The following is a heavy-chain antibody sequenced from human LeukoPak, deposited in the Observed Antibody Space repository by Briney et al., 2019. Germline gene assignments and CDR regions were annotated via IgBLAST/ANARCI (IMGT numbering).Heavy chain of an antibody. CDR3: AGIDYGDYVQH. Sequence: NPSETLSLACTVSRGSISSYYWSWIRQPPGKGLEWIGYIYYSGSTNYNPPLKSRVTISVDTSKNQFSLKLRPVTAADTAVYYCAGIDYGDYVQHWGQGTLVTVSS. CDR1: RGSISSYY. J-gene: IGHJ1*01. CDR2: IYYSGST. V-gene: IGHV4-59*01. D-gene: IGHD4-17*01.